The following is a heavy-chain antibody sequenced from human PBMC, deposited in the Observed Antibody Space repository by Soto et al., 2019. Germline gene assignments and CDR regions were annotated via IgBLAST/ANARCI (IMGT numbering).Heavy chain of an antibody. J-gene: IGHJ4*02. Sequence: ASVKVSCKASGYTFTSYAMHWVRQAPGQRLEWMGWINAGNGNTKYSQKFQGRVTITSDTSASTAYMELSSLRSEDTAVYYCARVPYSSSWYPYYFDYWGQGTLVTVSS. CDR3: ARVPYSSSWYPYYFDY. CDR2: INAGNGNT. V-gene: IGHV1-3*01. CDR1: GYTFTSYA. D-gene: IGHD6-13*01.